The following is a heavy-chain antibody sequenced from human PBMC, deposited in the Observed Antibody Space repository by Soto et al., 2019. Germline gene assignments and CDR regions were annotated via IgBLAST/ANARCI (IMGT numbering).Heavy chain of an antibody. Sequence: PSETLSLTCTVSGGSISSYYWSWIRQPPGKGLEWIGYIYYSGSTNYNPSLKSRVTISVDTSKNQFSLRLSSVTAAGTAVYYCARGVVTAPIRKYYFDYWGQGTLVTVSS. CDR1: GGSISSYY. CDR3: ARGVVTAPIRKYYFDY. V-gene: IGHV4-59*01. J-gene: IGHJ4*02. CDR2: IYYSGST. D-gene: IGHD2-15*01.